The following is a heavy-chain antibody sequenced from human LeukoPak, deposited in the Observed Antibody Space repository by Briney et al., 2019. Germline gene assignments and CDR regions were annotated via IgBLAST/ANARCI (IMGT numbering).Heavy chain of an antibody. J-gene: IGHJ4*02. CDR2: ITPNSGGT. CDR3: VRKSATRRTSEFDY. D-gene: IGHD2-15*01. V-gene: IGHV1-2*02. Sequence: GASVKVSCKASGYRFTSYSISWVRQAPGQGLEWMGWITPNSGGTKYAQRFQGRVTMTRDTSISTAYMDLSSLGSDDTAIFYCVRKSATRRTSEFDYWGQGTPVTVSS. CDR1: GYRFTSYS.